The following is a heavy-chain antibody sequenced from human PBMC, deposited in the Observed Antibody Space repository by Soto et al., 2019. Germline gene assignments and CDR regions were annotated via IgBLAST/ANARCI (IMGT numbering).Heavy chain of an antibody. D-gene: IGHD2-15*01. Sequence: GGSLRLSCAASGFTFSSYSMNWFRQAPGKGLEWVSSISSSSSYIYYADSVKGRFTISRDNAKNSLYLQMNSLRAEDTAVYYCARDHCSGGSCYSGWFDPWGQGTLVTVSS. V-gene: IGHV3-21*01. CDR3: ARDHCSGGSCYSGWFDP. CDR1: GFTFSSYS. J-gene: IGHJ5*02. CDR2: ISSSSSYI.